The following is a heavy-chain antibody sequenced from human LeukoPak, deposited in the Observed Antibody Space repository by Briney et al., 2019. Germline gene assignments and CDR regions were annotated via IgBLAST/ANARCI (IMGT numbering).Heavy chain of an antibody. CDR1: GFTLSRYW. D-gene: IGHD1-26*01. J-gene: IGHJ3*02. CDR2: IREDGSEK. Sequence: QPGGSLRLSCAAAGFTLSRYWMSWVRQAKGKGLECVAKIREDGSEKHYVDSVKGRFIISRDNAKNSLYLQMNSLRAEDTAVYYCAKPPVGATSDAFDIWGQGTMVTVSS. V-gene: IGHV3-7*01. CDR3: AKPPVGATSDAFDI.